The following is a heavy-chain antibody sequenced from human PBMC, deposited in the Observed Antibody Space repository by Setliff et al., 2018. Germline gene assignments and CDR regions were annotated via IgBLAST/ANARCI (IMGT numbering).Heavy chain of an antibody. CDR3: ASAFDSSGYYGESHTHYFDN. CDR2: IYYSGST. J-gene: IGHJ4*02. V-gene: IGHV4-59*01. CDR1: GDSISRYY. D-gene: IGHD3-22*01. Sequence: SETLSLTCTVSGDSISRYYWSWIRQPPGKGLEWIGYIYYSGSTNYNPSLKSRVTISVDTSKNQFSLKLSSVTAADTAVYYCASAFDSSGYYGESHTHYFDNWGQGTLVTVSS.